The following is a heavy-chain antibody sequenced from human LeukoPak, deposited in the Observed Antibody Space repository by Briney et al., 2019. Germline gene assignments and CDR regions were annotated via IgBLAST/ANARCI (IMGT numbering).Heavy chain of an antibody. J-gene: IGHJ4*02. CDR1: GYSISSGYY. V-gene: IGHV4-38-2*02. CDR2: IYHSGST. Sequence: PSETLSLTCTVSGYSISSGYYWGWIRQPPGKGLEWIGSIYHSGSTYYNPSLKSRVTISVDTSKNQFSLKLSSVTAADTAVYYCTSMKAGWELLEYYFDYWGQGTLVTVSS. CDR3: TSMKAGWELLEYYFDY. D-gene: IGHD1-26*01.